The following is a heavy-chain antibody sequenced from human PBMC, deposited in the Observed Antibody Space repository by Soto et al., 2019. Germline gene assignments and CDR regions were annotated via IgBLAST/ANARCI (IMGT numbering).Heavy chain of an antibody. D-gene: IGHD3-10*01. J-gene: IGHJ4*02. CDR3: VKDRFYGSGRTSAFDY. V-gene: IGHV3-9*01. Sequence: EVQLVESGGGLVQPGRSLRLSCAASGFTFDDYAMCWVRQAPGKGLEWVSSISWNSGNIAYADPVKGRFTVSRDNAKTSLFLQMNSLRVEDTALYYCVKDRFYGSGRTSAFDYWGQGTLVTVSS. CDR1: GFTFDDYA. CDR2: ISWNSGNI.